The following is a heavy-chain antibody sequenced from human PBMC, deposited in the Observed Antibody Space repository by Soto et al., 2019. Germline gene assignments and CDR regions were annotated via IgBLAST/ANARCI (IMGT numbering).Heavy chain of an antibody. Sequence: ASVKVSCKTSGYIFTGHYLHWLRQAPGQGLEWMGWISPNNGDTDYAQKFQGRVTMTRETSMNTAYMDLSGLTFDDTAVYYCARGGSMTVAVKIAFDIWGQGTMVTVSS. V-gene: IGHV1-2*02. D-gene: IGHD3-22*01. CDR2: ISPNNGDT. CDR3: ARGGSMTVAVKIAFDI. J-gene: IGHJ3*02. CDR1: GYIFTGHY.